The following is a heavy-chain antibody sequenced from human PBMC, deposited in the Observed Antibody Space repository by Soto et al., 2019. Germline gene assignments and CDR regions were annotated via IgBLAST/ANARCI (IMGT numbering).Heavy chain of an antibody. CDR1: GFTFSSYA. D-gene: IGHD2-15*01. Sequence: SLRLSCAASGFTFSSYAMHWVRQAPGKGLEWVAVISYDGSNKYYADSVKGRFTISRDNSKNTLYLQMNSLRAEDTAVYYCARGGIVVVSPDYWGQGTLVTVSS. J-gene: IGHJ4*02. CDR2: ISYDGSNK. CDR3: ARGGIVVVSPDY. V-gene: IGHV3-30-3*01.